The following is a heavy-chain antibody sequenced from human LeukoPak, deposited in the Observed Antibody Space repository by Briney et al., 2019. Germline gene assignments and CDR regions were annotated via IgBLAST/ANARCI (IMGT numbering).Heavy chain of an antibody. CDR2: IYPGDSDT. D-gene: IGHD3-9*01. CDR3: ARRYDILTGHPSFDY. Sequence: GESLKISCQGSGYSFTSYWYGWVRQMPGKGLEWMGIIYPGDSDTRYSPSFQGQVTISADKSISTAYLQWSSLKASDTAMYYCARRYDILTGHPSFDYWGQGTLVTVSS. V-gene: IGHV5-51*01. CDR1: GYSFTSYW. J-gene: IGHJ4*02.